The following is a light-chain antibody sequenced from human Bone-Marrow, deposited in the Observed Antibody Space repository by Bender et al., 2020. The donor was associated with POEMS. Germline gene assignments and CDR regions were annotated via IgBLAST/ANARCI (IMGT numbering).Light chain of an antibody. J-gene: IGLJ2*01. CDR1: SGHSDYA. CDR2: LTSDGSH. V-gene: IGLV4-69*01. CDR3: QTWDTGIVL. Sequence: QVVLTQSPSASASLGASVNLTCTLSSGHSDYAIAWHQQQPQKGPRFLMRLTSDGSHTKGDGIPDRFSGSSSGADRYLTISSLQSEDEADYYCQTWDTGIVLFGGGTKLTVL.